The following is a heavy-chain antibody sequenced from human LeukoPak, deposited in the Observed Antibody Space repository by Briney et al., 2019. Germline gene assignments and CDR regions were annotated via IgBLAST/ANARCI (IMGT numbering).Heavy chain of an antibody. D-gene: IGHD2-2*01. J-gene: IGHJ4*02. Sequence: PSETLSLTCAVYGGSFSGYYWSWIRQPPGKGLEWIGEINHSGSTNYNPSLKSRVTISVDTFKNQFSLKLSSVTAADTAVYYCARVSCSSTSCYGKTIDYWGQGTLVTVSS. CDR2: INHSGST. V-gene: IGHV4-34*01. CDR3: ARVSCSSTSCYGKTIDY. CDR1: GGSFSGYY.